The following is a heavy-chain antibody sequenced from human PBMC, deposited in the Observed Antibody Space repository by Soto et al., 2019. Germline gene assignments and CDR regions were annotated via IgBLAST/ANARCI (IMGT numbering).Heavy chain of an antibody. CDR1: GFTFTSSA. CDR3: AAYGSGSYYNGGYYYGMDV. D-gene: IGHD3-10*01. J-gene: IGHJ6*02. CDR2: IVVGSGNT. Sequence: SVKVSCKASGFTFTSSAVQWVRQARGQRLEWIGWIVVGSGNTNYAQKFQERVTITRDMSTSTAYMELSSLRSEDTAVYYCAAYGSGSYYNGGYYYGMDVWGQGTTVTVS. V-gene: IGHV1-58*01.